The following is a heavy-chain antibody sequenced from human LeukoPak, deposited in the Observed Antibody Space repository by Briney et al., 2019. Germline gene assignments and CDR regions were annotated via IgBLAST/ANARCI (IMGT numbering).Heavy chain of an antibody. CDR3: AREDGYCSGGNCYSYFVS. J-gene: IGHJ4*02. D-gene: IGHD2-15*01. V-gene: IGHV3-30*04. CDR2: ISYDGSNK. CDR1: GFTFSSYA. Sequence: GGSLRLSCAASGFTFSSYAMHWVRQAPGKGLEWVAVISYDGSNKYYADSVKGRFTISRDNSKNTLYLQMNSLRAEDTADCAREDGYCSGGNCYSYFVSWGQGTLVTVSS.